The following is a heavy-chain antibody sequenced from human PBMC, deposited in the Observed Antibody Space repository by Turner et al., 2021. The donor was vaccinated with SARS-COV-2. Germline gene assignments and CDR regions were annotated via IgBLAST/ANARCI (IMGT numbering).Heavy chain of an antibody. V-gene: IGHV3-21*01. CDR3: ARSPTAPGYYYDSSGYYTPYYFDY. CDR1: GFTSSSYS. J-gene: IGHJ4*02. D-gene: IGHD3-22*01. Sequence: VQLVDSGGGLVMPAGSLRFSCAASGFTSSSYSLNWVRQAPGKGLEWVSSSSSSSSYIYYADSVKGRFTISRDNAKNSLYLQMNSLRAEETAVYYCARSPTAPGYYYDSSGYYTPYYFDYWGQGTLVTVSS. CDR2: SSSSSSYI.